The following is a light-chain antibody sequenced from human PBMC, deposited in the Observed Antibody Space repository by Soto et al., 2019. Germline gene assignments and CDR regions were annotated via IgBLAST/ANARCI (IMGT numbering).Light chain of an antibody. CDR1: QDISDD. Sequence: AIQMPRSPSSLSASVGDRVTITCRASQDISDDVGWYQQTPGKAPKLLISGASRLQSGVPSRFSGSGSGAAFTLTITSLRPEDSATYYCLQNHNYPRTFGGGTKVDIK. V-gene: IGKV1-6*01. J-gene: IGKJ4*02. CDR3: LQNHNYPRT. CDR2: GAS.